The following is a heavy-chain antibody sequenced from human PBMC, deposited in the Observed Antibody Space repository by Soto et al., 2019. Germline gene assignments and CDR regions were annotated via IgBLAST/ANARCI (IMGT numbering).Heavy chain of an antibody. Sequence: LRLSCVASGFSISTHALTWVRQAPGKGLEWVSSFSGRSGDTYYAASVKGRFTISGDSSKNTVILQMNNLRADDTAVYYCARDSSAWPNYFDSWGQGIQVTVSS. CDR3: ARDSSAWPNYFDS. CDR1: GFSISTHA. V-gene: IGHV3-23*01. CDR2: FSGRSGDT. D-gene: IGHD6-19*01. J-gene: IGHJ4*02.